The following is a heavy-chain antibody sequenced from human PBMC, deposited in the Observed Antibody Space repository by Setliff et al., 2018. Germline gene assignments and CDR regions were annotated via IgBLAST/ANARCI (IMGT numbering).Heavy chain of an antibody. V-gene: IGHV3-23*01. J-gene: IGHJ3*02. CDR1: GFTFSSYA. D-gene: IGHD3-3*01. CDR3: AQDRIKIFGGVPPQDAFDI. Sequence: PGGSLRLSCAASGFTFSSYAMSWDRQAPGKGLEWVSAISGSGGSTYYADSVTGQFTLSRDNSKNTLYLQTNSQMAEDTAVYYCAQDRIKIFGGVPPQDAFDIWGQGTMVTVSS. CDR2: ISGSGGST.